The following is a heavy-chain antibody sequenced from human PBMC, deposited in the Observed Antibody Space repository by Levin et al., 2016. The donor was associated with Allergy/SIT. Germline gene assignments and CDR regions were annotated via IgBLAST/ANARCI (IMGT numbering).Heavy chain of an antibody. V-gene: IGHV4-34*01. CDR1: GGSFSGYY. J-gene: IGHJ4*02. Sequence: SETLSLTCAVYGGSFSGYYWSWIRQPPGKGLEWIGEINHSGSTNYNPSLKSRVTISVDTSKNQFSLKLSSVTAADTAVYYCARGRYYYDSSGYFWVWGQGTLVTVSS. CDR3: ARGRYYYDSSGYFWV. CDR2: INHSGST. D-gene: IGHD3-22*01.